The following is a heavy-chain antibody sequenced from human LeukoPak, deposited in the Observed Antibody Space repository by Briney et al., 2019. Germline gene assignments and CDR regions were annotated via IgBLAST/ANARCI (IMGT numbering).Heavy chain of an antibody. CDR2: INHSGST. D-gene: IGHD3-9*01. CDR3: ARGDLRYFDWLSSYGMDV. Sequence: SETLSLTCAVYGGSFSGYYWSWIRQPPGKALEWIGEINHSGSTNYNPSLKSRVTISVDTSKNQLSLKLSSVTAADTAVYYCARGDLRYFDWLSSYGMDVWGKGTTVTVSS. CDR1: GGSFSGYY. J-gene: IGHJ6*04. V-gene: IGHV4-34*01.